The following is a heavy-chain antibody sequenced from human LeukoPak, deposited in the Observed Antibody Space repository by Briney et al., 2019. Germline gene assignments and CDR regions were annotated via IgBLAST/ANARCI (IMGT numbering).Heavy chain of an antibody. CDR3: ARDRGYYSDY. Sequence: GGSLRLSCAASGFAFNTYSMNWVRQAPGKGLEWISFISGSSTTILYADSMKSRFTISRDNAKNSVYLQMNSLRAEDTAVYYCARDRGYYSDYWGQGTLVTVSS. V-gene: IGHV3-48*01. CDR2: ISGSSTTI. J-gene: IGHJ4*02. D-gene: IGHD3-10*01. CDR1: GFAFNTYS.